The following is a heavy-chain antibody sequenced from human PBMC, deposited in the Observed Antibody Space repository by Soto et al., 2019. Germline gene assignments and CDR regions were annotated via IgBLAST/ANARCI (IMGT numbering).Heavy chain of an antibody. CDR1: GYTFTSYG. D-gene: IGHD6-13*01. CDR2: ISAYNGNT. J-gene: IGHJ6*02. Sequence: ASVKVSCKASGYTFTSYGISWVRQARGQGLEWMGWISAYNGNTNYAQKLQGRVTMTTDTSTSTAYMELRSLRSDDTAVYYCARDLTYSSSWYNYYYYYYGMDVWGQGTTVTVSS. CDR3: ARDLTYSSSWYNYYYYYYGMDV. V-gene: IGHV1-18*04.